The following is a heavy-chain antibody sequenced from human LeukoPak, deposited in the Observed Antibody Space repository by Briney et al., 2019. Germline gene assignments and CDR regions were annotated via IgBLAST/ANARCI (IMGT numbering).Heavy chain of an antibody. CDR3: ARAYFGWYRVWDY. CDR1: GGSFSGYY. D-gene: IGHD6-19*01. J-gene: IGHJ4*02. CDR2: INHSGST. Sequence: SETLSLTCAVYGGSFSGYYWSWIRQPPGKGLEWIGEINHSGSTNYNPSLKSRVTISVDTSKNQFSLKLSSVTAADTAVSYCARAYFGWYRVWDYWGQGTLVTVSS. V-gene: IGHV4-34*01.